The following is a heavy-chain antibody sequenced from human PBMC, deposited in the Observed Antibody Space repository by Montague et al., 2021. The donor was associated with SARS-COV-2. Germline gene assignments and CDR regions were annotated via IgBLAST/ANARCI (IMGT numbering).Heavy chain of an antibody. V-gene: IGHV4-39*07. CDR3: ARVRQWLVPFDY. J-gene: IGHJ4*02. CDR1: GGSISHSSYY. CDR2: IYYSGST. Sequence: SETLSLTCTVSGGSISHSSYYWGWLRQPPGKGLEWIGSIYYSGSTYYNPSLKSRVTISVDTSKNQVSLKLNSVTAADTAVYYCARVRQWLVPFDYWGQGTLVTVSS. D-gene: IGHD6-19*01.